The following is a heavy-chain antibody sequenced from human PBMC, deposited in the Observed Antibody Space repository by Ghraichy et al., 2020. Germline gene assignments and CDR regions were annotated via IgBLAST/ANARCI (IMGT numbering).Heavy chain of an antibody. CDR1: GGSFSGYY. CDR3: ARHPVKLWYFDY. V-gene: IGHV4-34*01. Sequence: SETLSLTCAVYGGSFSGYYWSWIRQPPGKGLEWIGEINHSGSTNYNPSLKSRVTISVDTSKNQFSLKLSSVTAADTAVYYCARHPVKLWYFDYWGQGTLVTVSS. D-gene: IGHD5-18*01. J-gene: IGHJ4*02. CDR2: INHSGST.